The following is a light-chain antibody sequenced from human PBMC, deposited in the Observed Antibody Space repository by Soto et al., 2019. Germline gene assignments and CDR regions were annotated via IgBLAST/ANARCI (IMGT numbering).Light chain of an antibody. J-gene: IGKJ3*01. CDR1: QSVLYSSNNKNY. Sequence: DIVMTQSPDSLAVSLGERATINCKSSQSVLYSSNNKNYLAWYQQKPGQPPKLLIYWASTRESGVPDRFSGSRSGTDFTRTISSLQAEDVAVFYCQQYYSTPAFGPGTKVDIK. V-gene: IGKV4-1*01. CDR2: WAS. CDR3: QQYYSTPA.